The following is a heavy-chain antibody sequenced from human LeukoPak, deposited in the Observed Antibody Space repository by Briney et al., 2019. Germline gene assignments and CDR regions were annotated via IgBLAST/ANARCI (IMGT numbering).Heavy chain of an antibody. V-gene: IGHV3-7*01. D-gene: IGHD3-22*01. CDR1: GFTFSNFW. J-gene: IGHJ4*02. CDR3: AREHSGDYYDY. Sequence: GGSLRLSCAASGFTFSNFWMSWVRQAPGKGLEWVANIKQDGSEKYYVDSVKGRFTISRDNAKNSLYLQMNSLRDEDTAVYYCAREHSGDYYDYWGQGTLVTVSS. CDR2: IKQDGSEK.